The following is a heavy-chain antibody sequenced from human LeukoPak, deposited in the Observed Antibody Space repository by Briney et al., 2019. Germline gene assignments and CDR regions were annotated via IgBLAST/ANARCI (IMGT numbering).Heavy chain of an antibody. Sequence: PGGSLRLSCAASGFTFSSYAMHWVRQAPGKGLEWVAVISYDGSNKYYADSVKGRFTISRDNSKNTLYLQMNSLRAEDTAVYYCARDKGQQLVRQGYAFDIWGQGTMVTVSS. CDR3: ARDKGQQLVRQGYAFDI. J-gene: IGHJ3*02. V-gene: IGHV3-30-3*01. CDR1: GFTFSSYA. D-gene: IGHD6-13*01. CDR2: ISYDGSNK.